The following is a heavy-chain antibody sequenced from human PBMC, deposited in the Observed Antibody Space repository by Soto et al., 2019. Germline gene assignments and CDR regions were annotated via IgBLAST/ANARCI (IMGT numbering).Heavy chain of an antibody. J-gene: IGHJ4*02. V-gene: IGHV3-30*18. CDR1: GFTFSSYG. Sequence: LRLSCAASGFTFSSYGMHWVRQAPGKGLEWVAVISYDGSNKYYADSVKGRFTISRDNSKNTLYLQMNSLRAEDTAVYYCAKRGDIVVVPAAILSVYFDYWGQGTLVTAPQ. CDR3: AKRGDIVVVPAAILSVYFDY. D-gene: IGHD2-2*02. CDR2: ISYDGSNK.